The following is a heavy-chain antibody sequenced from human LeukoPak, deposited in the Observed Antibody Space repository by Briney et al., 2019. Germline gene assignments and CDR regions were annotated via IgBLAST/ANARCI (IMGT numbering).Heavy chain of an antibody. CDR2: ISGSGNGT. CDR1: GFTFRTYA. CDR3: AKRTMSAFDS. V-gene: IGHV3-23*01. Sequence: GGSLRLSCTASGFTFRTYAMNWVRQAPGKGLEWLSGISGSGNGTYYADSVKGRFTISRDNSKNVVYLQMNGLTVEDAATYYCAKRTMSAFDSWGQGTLLIVSS. J-gene: IGHJ4*02.